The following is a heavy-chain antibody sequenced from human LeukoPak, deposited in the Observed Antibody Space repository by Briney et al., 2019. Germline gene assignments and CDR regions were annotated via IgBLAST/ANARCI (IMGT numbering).Heavy chain of an antibody. D-gene: IGHD2-2*01. Sequence: GGSLRLACADSGFTFSSYWMHWVGQTPGKGLVRVSRINSDGSSTSYADSVKGRFTISRENAKNTLYLQMNSLRAEDTAVYYCARVPYCRSSCYAFEYWGQGTLVTVSS. CDR3: ARVPYCRSSCYAFEY. CDR2: INSDGSST. V-gene: IGHV3-74*01. CDR1: GFTFSSYW. J-gene: IGHJ4*02.